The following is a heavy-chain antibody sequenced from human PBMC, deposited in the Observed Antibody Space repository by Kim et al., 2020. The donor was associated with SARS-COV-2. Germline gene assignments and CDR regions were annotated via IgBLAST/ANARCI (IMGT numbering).Heavy chain of an antibody. Sequence: GWSLRLSCVASGFTFSSYALSWVRQATGKGLEWVSSISGSGATTYYADSVKGRFTFSRDNSKNTVYLQMNSLRAEDTAVYYCAKGGVVTKIDFWGQGTLV. CDR3: AKGGVVTKIDF. CDR1: GFTFSSYA. J-gene: IGHJ4*02. V-gene: IGHV3-23*01. D-gene: IGHD3-3*01. CDR2: ISGSGATT.